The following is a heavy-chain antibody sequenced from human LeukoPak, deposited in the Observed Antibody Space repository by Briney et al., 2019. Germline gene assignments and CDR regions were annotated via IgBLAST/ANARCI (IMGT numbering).Heavy chain of an antibody. V-gene: IGHV3-9*01. CDR3: ARAVAGDFDY. D-gene: IGHD6-19*01. CDR1: GFTFDDYA. J-gene: IGHJ4*02. CDR2: ISWNSGSI. Sequence: GGSLRLSCAASGFTFDDYAMQWVRQAPGKGLEWVSGISWNSGSIGYADSVKGRFTISRDNAKNSLYLQMNSLRAEDTALYYCARAVAGDFDYWGQGTLVTVSS.